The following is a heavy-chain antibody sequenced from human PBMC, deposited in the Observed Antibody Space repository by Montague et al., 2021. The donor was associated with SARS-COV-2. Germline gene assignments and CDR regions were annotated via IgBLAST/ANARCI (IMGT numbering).Heavy chain of an antibody. Sequence: SETLSLTCTVSGGSISSSNYYWVWIRQPPGKGLEWIGNMYYSGSTYYNPSLKSRVTISIDTSKNQFSLKLSSVTAADTAVYYCARDDIVLQGVTEGIDVWGQGTTVTVSS. CDR1: GGSISSSNYY. D-gene: IGHD3-10*01. CDR3: ARDDIVLQGVTEGIDV. V-gene: IGHV4-39*07. J-gene: IGHJ6*02. CDR2: MYYSGST.